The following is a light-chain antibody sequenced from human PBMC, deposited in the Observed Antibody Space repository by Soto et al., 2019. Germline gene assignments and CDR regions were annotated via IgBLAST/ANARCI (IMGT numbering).Light chain of an antibody. CDR2: VAS. Sequence: EIVLTQSPATLSLSPGERATLSCRASQSVSSYLAWYQQKPGQAPRLLIYVASNRATGIPARFSGSGSGTDFTLTISSLEPEDFAVYYCQQRSNWQYTFGQGTKLEIK. CDR1: QSVSSY. CDR3: QQRSNWQYT. V-gene: IGKV3-11*01. J-gene: IGKJ2*01.